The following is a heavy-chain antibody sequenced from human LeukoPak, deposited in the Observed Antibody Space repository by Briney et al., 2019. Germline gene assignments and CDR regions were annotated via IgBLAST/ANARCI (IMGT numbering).Heavy chain of an antibody. J-gene: IGHJ4*02. CDR1: GSTFSRYA. CDR3: VKDSSSGSYFDY. CDR2: ISSNGGST. Sequence: GGSLRLSCSASGSTFSRYAMHWVRQAPGKGLEYVSAISSNGGSTYYADSVKGRFTISRDNSRNTLHLQMSSLRVEDTAVYYCVKDSSSGSYFDYWGRGTLVTVSS. V-gene: IGHV3-64D*06. D-gene: IGHD3-10*01.